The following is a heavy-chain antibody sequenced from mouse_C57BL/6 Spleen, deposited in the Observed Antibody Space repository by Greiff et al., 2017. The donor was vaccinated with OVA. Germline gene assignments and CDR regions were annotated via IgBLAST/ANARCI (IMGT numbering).Heavy chain of an antibody. V-gene: IGHV1-74*01. CDR2: IHPSDSDT. D-gene: IGHD1-1*01. CDR3: AIWGGGSSYEFAY. CDR1: GYTFTSYW. Sequence: VQLKQPGAELVKPGASVKVSCKASGYTFTSYWMHWVKQRPGQGLEWIGRIHPSDSDTNYNQKFKGKATLTVDKSSSTAYMQLSSLTSEDSAVYYCAIWGGGSSYEFAYWGQGTLVTVSA. J-gene: IGHJ3*01.